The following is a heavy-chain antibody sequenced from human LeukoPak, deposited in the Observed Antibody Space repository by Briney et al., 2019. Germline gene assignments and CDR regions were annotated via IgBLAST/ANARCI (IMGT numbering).Heavy chain of an antibody. J-gene: IGHJ4*02. CDR1: GYTFTSYG. D-gene: IGHD1-26*01. CDR3: ATSSGSYPDFDY. V-gene: IGHV1-18*01. Sequence: ASVKVSCKASGYTFTSYGISWVRQAPGQGLEWMGWISAYNGNTNYAQKFQGRVTMTEDTSTDTAYMELSSLRSEDTAVYYCATSSGSYPDFDYWGQGTLVTVSS. CDR2: ISAYNGNT.